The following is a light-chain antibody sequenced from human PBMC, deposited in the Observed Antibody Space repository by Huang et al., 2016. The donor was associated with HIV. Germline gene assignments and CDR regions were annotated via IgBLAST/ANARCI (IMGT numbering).Light chain of an antibody. J-gene: IGKJ1*01. Sequence: DIVMTQSPDSLVVSLGERATSNCKSSQSLLKGSNNKNYLAWYQQKAGQPPKLLIYWASTRGSGVPDRFSGSGSGTDFTLTISSLQAEDVAVYYCHQYYTTLRTFGQGTKVEV. CDR1: QSLLKGSNNKNY. V-gene: IGKV4-1*01. CDR2: WAS. CDR3: HQYYTTLRT.